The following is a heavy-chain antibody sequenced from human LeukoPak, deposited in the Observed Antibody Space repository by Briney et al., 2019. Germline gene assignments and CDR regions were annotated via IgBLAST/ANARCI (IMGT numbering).Heavy chain of an antibody. V-gene: IGHV4-4*07. D-gene: IGHD3-10*01. Sequence: PSETLSLTCTVSGDSISSYYWSWIRQPAGKGLEWVGRIYTSGNTNYNPSLKSRVTMSVDTSKKQISLKLSSVTAADTAVYYCARGQYYDSRINYKGFYFFHYWGQGILVTVSS. CDR3: ARGQYYDSRINYKGFYFFHY. CDR2: IYTSGNT. J-gene: IGHJ4*02. CDR1: GDSISSYY.